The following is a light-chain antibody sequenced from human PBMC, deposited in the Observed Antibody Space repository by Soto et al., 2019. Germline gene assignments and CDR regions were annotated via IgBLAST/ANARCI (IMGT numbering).Light chain of an antibody. Sequence: DIVLTQSPATLSLSPGERATLSCGASQSVSNTRLAWYQHKPGLAPRLLISDASFRATGIPDRFSGSGSGTDFTLTISSLQPEDFASYYCQQSFSTPPTFGQGTKVDIK. CDR3: QQSFSTPPT. CDR1: QSVSNTR. CDR2: DAS. V-gene: IGKV3D-20*01. J-gene: IGKJ1*01.